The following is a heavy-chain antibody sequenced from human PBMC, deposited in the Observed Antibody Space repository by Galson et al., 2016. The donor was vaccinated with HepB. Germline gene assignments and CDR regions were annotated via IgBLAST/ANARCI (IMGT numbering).Heavy chain of an antibody. Sequence: SLRLSCAASGFTFSSYVMTWVRQAPGKGLAWVAALNDGGERTDYADSVKGRFIISRDNTKNTVYLQMNSLRVEDTAIYYCTRRTGGSPDYWGQGTLVAVSS. D-gene: IGHD3-16*01. J-gene: IGHJ4*02. CDR1: GFTFSSYV. V-gene: IGHV3-23*01. CDR3: TRRTGGSPDY. CDR2: LNDGGERT.